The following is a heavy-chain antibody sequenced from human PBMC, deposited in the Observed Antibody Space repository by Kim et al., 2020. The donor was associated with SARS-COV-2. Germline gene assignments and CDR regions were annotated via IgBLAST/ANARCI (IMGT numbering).Heavy chain of an antibody. CDR3: ARDGYSSSSVWYYYYGMDV. D-gene: IGHD6-6*01. J-gene: IGHJ6*02. CDR1: GYTFTGYY. V-gene: IGHV1-2*06. Sequence: ASVKVSCKASGYTFTGYYMHWVRQAPGQGLEWMGRINPNSGGTNYAQKFQGRVTMTRDTSINTAYMELSRLRSDDTAVYYCARDGYSSSSVWYYYYGMDVWGQGTTVTVSS. CDR2: INPNSGGT.